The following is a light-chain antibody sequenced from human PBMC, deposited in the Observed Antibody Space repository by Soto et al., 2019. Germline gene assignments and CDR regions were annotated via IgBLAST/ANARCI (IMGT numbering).Light chain of an antibody. CDR1: QGISSY. Sequence: DIQLTQSPSFLSASVGDRVTITCRASQGISSYLAWYQQKPGKAPKLLIYAASTLPSGVPSGFSGSGSGTEFTLTISSLQPEDFATYYCQQLNSYPLTFGGGTKVEIK. CDR3: QQLNSYPLT. V-gene: IGKV1-9*01. CDR2: AAS. J-gene: IGKJ4*01.